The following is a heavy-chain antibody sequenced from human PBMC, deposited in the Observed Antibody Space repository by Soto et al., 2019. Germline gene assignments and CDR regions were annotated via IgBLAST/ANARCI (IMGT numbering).Heavy chain of an antibody. Sequence: GESLKISCKGSGYSFTSYWISWVRQMPGKGLEWMGRIDPSDSYTNYSPSFQGHVTISADKSISTAYLQWSSLKASDTAMYYCARMLGAGYYYYYGMDVWGQGTTVTVSS. J-gene: IGHJ6*02. CDR2: IDPSDSYT. V-gene: IGHV5-10-1*01. CDR1: GYSFTSYW. D-gene: IGHD2-8*01. CDR3: ARMLGAGYYYYYGMDV.